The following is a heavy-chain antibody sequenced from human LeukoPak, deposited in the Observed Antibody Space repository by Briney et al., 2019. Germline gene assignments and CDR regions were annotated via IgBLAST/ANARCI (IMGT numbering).Heavy chain of an antibody. J-gene: IGHJ4*02. D-gene: IGHD4-4*01. CDR2: IYHSGST. CDR3: ARSPPDYRYYFDY. CDR1: GGSISSGGYS. Sequence: SQTLSLTCAVSGGSISSGGYSWSWIRQPPGKGLEWIGYIYHSGSTYYNPSLKSRVTISVDRPKNQFSLKLSSVTAADTAVYYCARSPPDYRYYFDYWGQGTLVTVSS. V-gene: IGHV4-30-2*01.